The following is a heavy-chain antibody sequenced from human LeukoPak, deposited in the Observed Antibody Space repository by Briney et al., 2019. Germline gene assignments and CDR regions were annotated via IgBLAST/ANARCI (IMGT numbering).Heavy chain of an antibody. CDR1: GGSISSGGYS. CDR2: IYHSGST. Sequence: SQTLSLTCAVSGGSISSGGYSWSWIRQPPGKGLEWIGYIYHSGSTYYNPSLKSRVTISVDRSKNQFSLKLSSVTAADTAVYYCARGGYCSSTSCYRWFDPWGQGTWSPSPQ. V-gene: IGHV4-30-2*01. D-gene: IGHD2-2*01. J-gene: IGHJ5*02. CDR3: ARGGYCSSTSCYRWFDP.